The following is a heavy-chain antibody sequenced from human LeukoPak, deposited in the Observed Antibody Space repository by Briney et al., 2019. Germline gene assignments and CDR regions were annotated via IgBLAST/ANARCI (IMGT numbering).Heavy chain of an antibody. CDR3: ARVPEGGYGSGSYYNAVDI. V-gene: IGHV4-39*01. D-gene: IGHD3-10*01. J-gene: IGHJ3*02. CDR2: ISYSGTT. CDR1: GGSISSNSYY. Sequence: SETLSLTCTVSGGSISSNSYYWGWIRQPPGKGPEWIGSISYSGTTYYSPSLKSRVTISVDTSKNQFSLKLSSVTAADTAMYYCARVPEGGYGSGSYYNAVDIWGQGTMVTVSS.